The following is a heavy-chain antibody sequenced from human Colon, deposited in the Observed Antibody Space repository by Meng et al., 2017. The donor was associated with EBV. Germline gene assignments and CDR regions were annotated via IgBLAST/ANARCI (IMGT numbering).Heavy chain of an antibody. Sequence: QVQLHEAATGLVKPSKXLYITRTVSGDSITSGDYSWNWIRQPPGKCLEWIGYIYSSGNTFYNPSLHSRVTMSVDTSKNQFSLRLTSVNAANTAVYSCLIYRARLIVYNWFDPSGQGTLVTVSS. J-gene: IGHJ5*02. D-gene: IGHD2-15*01. CDR2: IYSSGNT. CDR1: GDSITSGDYS. V-gene: IGHV4-30-4*01. CDR3: LIYRARLIVYNWFDP.